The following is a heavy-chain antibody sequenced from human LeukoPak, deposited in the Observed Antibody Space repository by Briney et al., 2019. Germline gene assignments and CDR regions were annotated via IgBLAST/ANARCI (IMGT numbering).Heavy chain of an antibody. D-gene: IGHD2-2*01. J-gene: IGHJ4*02. V-gene: IGHV3-7*03. Sequence: PGGSLRLSCAASGFSFSNFWMGWVRQAPGKGLQWVANIKGDGSEKDYVGSVKGRFTISRDNSKNTLYLQMNSLRAEDTAVYYCAKVEEYQLLQGYFDYWGQGTLVTVSS. CDR2: IKGDGSEK. CDR1: GFSFSNFW. CDR3: AKVEEYQLLQGYFDY.